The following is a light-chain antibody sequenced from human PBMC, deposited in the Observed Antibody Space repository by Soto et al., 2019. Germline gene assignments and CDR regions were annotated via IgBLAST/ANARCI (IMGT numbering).Light chain of an antibody. CDR2: DAS. Sequence: DIVMTQSPATLSVSAGERATLSCRASQSVNIYLAWYQQIPGQAPRLLINDASRRATGIPDRFSGSGSGTDFTLTISRLEPEDFAVYCCQQYGSSPPTFGQGTKVDIK. V-gene: IGKV3-20*01. CDR1: QSVNIY. J-gene: IGKJ1*01. CDR3: QQYGSSPPT.